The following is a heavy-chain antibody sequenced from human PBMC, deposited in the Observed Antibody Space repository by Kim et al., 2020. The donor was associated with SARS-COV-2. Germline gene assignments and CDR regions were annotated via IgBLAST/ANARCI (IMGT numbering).Heavy chain of an antibody. CDR3: ARGIAVAPVGWYFDL. Sequence: GGSLRLSCAASGFTFSSYGMHWVRQAPGKGLEWVAIIWYDGSDRYYADSVKGRFTISRDNSKSTLYLQMNSLRAKDTAIYYCARGIAVAPVGWYFDLWGRGTLVTVSS. J-gene: IGHJ2*01. CDR2: IWYDGSDR. D-gene: IGHD6-19*01. V-gene: IGHV3-33*01. CDR1: GFTFSSYG.